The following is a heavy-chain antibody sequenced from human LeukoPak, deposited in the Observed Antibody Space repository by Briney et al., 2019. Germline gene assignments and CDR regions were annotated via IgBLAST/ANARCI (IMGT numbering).Heavy chain of an antibody. CDR3: APGGAVAGTGGY. V-gene: IGHV3-30-3*01. CDR1: GFTFSSYD. CDR2: ISYDGSNK. J-gene: IGHJ4*02. D-gene: IGHD6-19*01. Sequence: PGGSLRLSCAASGFTFSSYDMHWVRQAPGKGLEWVAVISYDGSNKYYADSVKGRFTISRDNSKNTLYLQMNSLRAEDTAVYYCAPGGAVAGTGGYWGQGTLVTVSS.